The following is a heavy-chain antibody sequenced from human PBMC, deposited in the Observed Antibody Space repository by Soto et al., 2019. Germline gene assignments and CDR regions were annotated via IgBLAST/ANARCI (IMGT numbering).Heavy chain of an antibody. V-gene: IGHV4-39*01. CDR3: ASPGAPRYSGAFDI. J-gene: IGHJ3*02. CDR2: IYYSGST. D-gene: IGHD2-21*01. CDR1: GGSISSSSYY. Sequence: PSETLSLTCTVSGGSISSSSYYWGWIRQHPGKGMEWIGSIYYSGSTYYNPSLKSRVTLSVDTSKNQFSLKLSSVTAADTAVYYCASPGAPRYSGAFDIWGQGTMVTVSS.